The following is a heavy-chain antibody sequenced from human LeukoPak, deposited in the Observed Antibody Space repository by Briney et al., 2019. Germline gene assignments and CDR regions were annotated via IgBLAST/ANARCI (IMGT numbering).Heavy chain of an antibody. CDR3: ARRARYGSGSYDSTDLLDV. Sequence: SETLSLTCAVYGESFSAYYWSWIRQPPGKGLEWIGEINHSGSTNYNPSLKSRVTISVDTSKNQFSLRLSSVTAADTAVYYCARRARYGSGSYDSTDLLDVWGKGTTVTISS. D-gene: IGHD3-10*01. CDR2: INHSGST. CDR1: GESFSAYY. J-gene: IGHJ6*04. V-gene: IGHV4-34*01.